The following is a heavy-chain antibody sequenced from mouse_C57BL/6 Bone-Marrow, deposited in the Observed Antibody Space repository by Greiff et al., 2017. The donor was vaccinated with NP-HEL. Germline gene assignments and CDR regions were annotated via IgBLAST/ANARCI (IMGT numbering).Heavy chain of an antibody. J-gene: IGHJ2*01. Sequence: VQLQESGAELVKPGASVKLSCKASGYTFTSYWMHWVKQRPGRGLEWIGRIDPYSGGTKYTEKFKSKATLTVDKPSSTAYMQLSSLTSEDSAVYYCAKPYFDYWGKGTTLTVSS. CDR3: AKPYFDY. CDR2: IDPYSGGT. CDR1: GYTFTSYW. V-gene: IGHV1-72*01.